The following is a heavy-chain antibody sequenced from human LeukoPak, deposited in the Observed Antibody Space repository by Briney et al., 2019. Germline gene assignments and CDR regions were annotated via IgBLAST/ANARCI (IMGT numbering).Heavy chain of an antibody. J-gene: IGHJ6*03. CDR1: GFTFSNYW. D-gene: IGHD1-14*01. Sequence: GGSLRLSCEGFGFTFSNYWMSWVRQAPGKGLEWVANIREDGSEKNYVGSVKGRFTISTDKAKNSLYLEINSLRGEDTAVYYCARVGNLYYYLYMDVWGKGTTVTVSS. CDR3: ARVGNLYYYLYMDV. V-gene: IGHV3-7*01. CDR2: IREDGSEK.